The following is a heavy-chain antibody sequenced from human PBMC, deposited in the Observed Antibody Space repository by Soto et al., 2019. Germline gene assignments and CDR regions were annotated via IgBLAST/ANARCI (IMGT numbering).Heavy chain of an antibody. CDR1: GGTFSSYA. Sequence: QVQLVQSGAEVKKPGSSVKVSCKASGGTFSSYAISWVRQAPGQGLEWMGGIIPIFGTANYAQKFQGRVTITADESTGTAYMELSSLRSEDTAVYYCARRAPGTTQESYYFDYWGQGTLVTVSS. J-gene: IGHJ4*02. V-gene: IGHV1-69*01. D-gene: IGHD1-7*01. CDR3: ARRAPGTTQESYYFDY. CDR2: IIPIFGTA.